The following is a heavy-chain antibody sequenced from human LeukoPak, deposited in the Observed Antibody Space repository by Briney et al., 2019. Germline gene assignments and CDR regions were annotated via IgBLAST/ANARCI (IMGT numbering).Heavy chain of an antibody. Sequence: GGSLRLSCAASGFTFSNYAMAWVRQAPGKGLEWLSTISGRASSTYYVDSVEGRFTISRDNSKNMLYLQMNSLRAEDTALYYCAKTTSWLGEGHFDYWGQGTLVTVSS. CDR2: ISGRASST. D-gene: IGHD3-10*01. CDR1: GFTFSNYA. CDR3: AKTTSWLGEGHFDY. J-gene: IGHJ4*02. V-gene: IGHV3-23*01.